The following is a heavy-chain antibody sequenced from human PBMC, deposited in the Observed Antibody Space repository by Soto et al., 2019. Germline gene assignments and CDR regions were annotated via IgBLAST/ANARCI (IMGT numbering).Heavy chain of an antibody. CDR3: AAQTSSWYPGEADTDY. V-gene: IGHV1-58*01. J-gene: IGHJ4*02. CDR2: IVVGSGNT. Sequence: SVKVSCKASGFTFTSSAVQWVRQARGQRLEWIGWIVVGSGNTNYAQKFQERVTITRDMSTSTAYMELSSLRSEDAAVYYCAAQTSSWYPGEADTDYWGQGTLVTVSS. CDR1: GFTFTSSA. D-gene: IGHD6-13*01.